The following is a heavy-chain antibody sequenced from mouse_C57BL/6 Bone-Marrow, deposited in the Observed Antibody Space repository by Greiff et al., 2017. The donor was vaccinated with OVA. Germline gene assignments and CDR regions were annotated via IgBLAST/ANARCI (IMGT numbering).Heavy chain of an antibody. Sequence: LMESGAELARPGASVKLSCKASGYTFTSYGISWVKQRTGQGLEWIGEIYPRSGNTYYNEKFKGKATLTADKSSSTAYMELRSLTSEDSAVYFCARGLYYGNYFAYWGQGTLVTVSA. CDR3: ARGLYYGNYFAY. V-gene: IGHV1-81*01. D-gene: IGHD2-1*01. CDR2: IYPRSGNT. CDR1: GYTFTSYG. J-gene: IGHJ3*01.